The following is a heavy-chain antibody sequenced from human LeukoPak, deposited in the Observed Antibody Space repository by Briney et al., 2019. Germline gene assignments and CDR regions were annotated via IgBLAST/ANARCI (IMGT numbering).Heavy chain of an antibody. CDR2: ISGSGGST. CDR1: GFTFSSYA. J-gene: IGHJ5*02. CDR3: AKDQGRSRLITMVRGVIITGSNWFDP. D-gene: IGHD3-10*01. Sequence: GGSLRLSCAASGFTFSSYAMSWVRQAPGKGLEWVSAISGSGGSTYYADSVKGRFTISRDNSKNTLYLQMNSLRAEDTAVYYCAKDQGRSRLITMVRGVIITGSNWFDPWGQGTLVTVSS. V-gene: IGHV3-23*01.